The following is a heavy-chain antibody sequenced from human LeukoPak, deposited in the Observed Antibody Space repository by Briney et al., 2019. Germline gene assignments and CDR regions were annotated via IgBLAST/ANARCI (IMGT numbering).Heavy chain of an antibody. CDR1: GLTFHDYA. Sequence: GGSLRLSCAISGLTFHDYAMTWVRQAPGKGLEWVSTIVGDSSKTYYADSVKGRFTMSRDNSKDTLYLQMNSLRADDTAVYYCAKTPGGAAGNRVFDHWGQGALVTVSS. CDR3: AKTPGGAAGNRVFDH. V-gene: IGHV3-23*01. D-gene: IGHD6-13*01. J-gene: IGHJ4*02. CDR2: IVGDSSKT.